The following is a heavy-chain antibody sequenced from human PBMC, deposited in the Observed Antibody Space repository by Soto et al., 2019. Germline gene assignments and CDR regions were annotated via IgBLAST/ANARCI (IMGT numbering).Heavy chain of an antibody. CDR1: GGSISSRSYY. CDR3: ARHPDPLGWFDP. V-gene: IGHV4-39*01. D-gene: IGHD7-27*01. J-gene: IGHJ5*02. Sequence: QLQLQESGPGLVKPSETLSLTCTVSGGSISSRSYYWGWIRQPPGKGLEWIGSIYYSVSTYYNPSLKSRVTISVDTSKNQVSLKLSSVTAADTAVYYCARHPDPLGWFDPWGQGTLVTVSS. CDR2: IYYSVST.